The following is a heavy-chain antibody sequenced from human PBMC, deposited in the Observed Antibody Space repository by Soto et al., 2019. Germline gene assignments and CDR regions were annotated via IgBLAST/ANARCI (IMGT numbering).Heavy chain of an antibody. D-gene: IGHD2-2*03. CDR2: MNPKTGET. J-gene: IGHJ5*02. CDR3: ARMTYVSETWIKWFDP. CDR1: GYTFMDYH. V-gene: IGHV1-8*02. Sequence: QVPLVQSGAEVKKPGASVTVSCKPSGYTFMDYHIDWVRQATGQGLEWMGGMNPKTGETVYAQNFQGRVTMTRDTSTSTAYMELVSPTPEDTAVYYCARMTYVSETWIKWFDPWGQGTLVTVSS.